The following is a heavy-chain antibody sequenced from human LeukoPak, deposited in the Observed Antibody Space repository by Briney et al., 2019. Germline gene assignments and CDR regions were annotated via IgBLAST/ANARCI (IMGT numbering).Heavy chain of an antibody. D-gene: IGHD5-18*01. J-gene: IGHJ6*03. V-gene: IGHV4-4*02. CDR3: ARGRRDTAMIIYCYYYYMDV. CDR1: GGSISSSNW. CDR2: IYYSGST. Sequence: SGTLSLTCAVSGGSISSSNWWSWVRQPPGKGLEWIGSIYYSGSTYYNPSLKSLVTISVDTSKNQFSLKLSSVTAADRAVYYCARGRRDTAMIIYCYYYYMDVWGKGTTVTISS.